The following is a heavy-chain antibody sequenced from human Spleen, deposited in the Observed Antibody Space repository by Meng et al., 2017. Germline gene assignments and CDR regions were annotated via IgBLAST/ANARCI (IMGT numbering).Heavy chain of an antibody. V-gene: IGHV4-34*01. D-gene: IGHD4-11*01. CDR1: GGSFSGYY. J-gene: IGHJ4*02. CDR2: INHSGST. Sequence: VQLRRWGGGLLKPSETLSLTCAVYGGSFSGYYWSWIRQPPGKGLEWIGEINHSGSTNYNPSLKSRVTISVDTSKNQFSLKLSSVTAADTAVYYCARFSNYEGYFDYWGQGTLVTVSS. CDR3: ARFSNYEGYFDY.